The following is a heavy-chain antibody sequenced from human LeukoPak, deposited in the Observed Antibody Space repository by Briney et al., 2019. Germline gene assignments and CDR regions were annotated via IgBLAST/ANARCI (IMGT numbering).Heavy chain of an antibody. CDR3: TTDIAEAGGVENYFDY. J-gene: IGHJ4*02. V-gene: IGHV3-30*03. Sequence: GGSLRLSCAASGFTFSSYGMHWVRQAPGKGLEWVAVISYDGSNKYYADSVKGRFTISRDNSKNTLYLQMNSLKTEDTAVYYCTTDIAEAGGVENYFDYWGQGTLVTVSS. CDR2: ISYDGSNK. CDR1: GFTFSSYG. D-gene: IGHD6-19*01.